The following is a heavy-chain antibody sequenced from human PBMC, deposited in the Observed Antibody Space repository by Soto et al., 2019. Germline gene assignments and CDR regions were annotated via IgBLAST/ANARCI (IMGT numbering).Heavy chain of an antibody. CDR1: GGTFSNYG. CDR3: ATAADYGDYSRLGAYFDY. D-gene: IGHD4-17*01. Sequence: QVQLVQSGAEVKKPGSSVKVSCKASGGTFSNYGITWVRQAPGQGLEWMGGITPIFGTPNYAQKFRDRVTITADESTDTAYMELSSLRYDDTAVYYCATAADYGDYSRLGAYFDYWGQGTLVTVSS. CDR2: ITPIFGTP. J-gene: IGHJ4*02. V-gene: IGHV1-69*12.